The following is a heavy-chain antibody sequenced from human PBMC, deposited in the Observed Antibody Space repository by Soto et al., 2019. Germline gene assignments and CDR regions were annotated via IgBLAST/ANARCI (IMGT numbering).Heavy chain of an antibody. J-gene: IGHJ6*02. D-gene: IGHD3-10*01. Sequence: QGQLVESGGGVVQPGRSLRLSCVASGLTFSTYGMHWVRQAPGKGLEWVAVTSYDGSIKYYADSVKGRFTISRDNSKDTLYLQMNSLRGEDTAVYYCARETSGVTVYGLEVWGQGTTVTVSS. V-gene: IGHV3-30*03. CDR3: ARETSGVTVYGLEV. CDR2: TSYDGSIK. CDR1: GLTFSTYG.